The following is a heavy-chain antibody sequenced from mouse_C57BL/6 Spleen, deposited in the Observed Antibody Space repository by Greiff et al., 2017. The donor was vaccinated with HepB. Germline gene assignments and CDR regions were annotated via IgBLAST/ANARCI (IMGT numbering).Heavy chain of an antibody. V-gene: IGHV1-82*01. J-gene: IGHJ3*01. CDR2: IYPGDGDT. D-gene: IGHD3-2*02. CDR1: GYAFSSSW. Sequence: QVQLQQSGPELVKPGASVKISCKASGYAFSSSWMNWVKQRPGKGLEWIGRIYPGDGDTNYNGKFKGKATLTADKSSSTAYMQLSSLTSEDSAVYFCARYSSGYLAWFAYWGQGTLVTVSA. CDR3: ARYSSGYLAWFAY.